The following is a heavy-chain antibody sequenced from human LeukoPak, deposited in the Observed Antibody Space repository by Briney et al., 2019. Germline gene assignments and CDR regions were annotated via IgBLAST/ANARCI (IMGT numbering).Heavy chain of an antibody. V-gene: IGHV3-74*01. Sequence: GGSLRLSCAASGFTFSNFWMHWVRQAPGKGLVWVALIYGDGSFTRYADSVRGRFTISRDNAKNTVYLQMNSLRVEDTAVYYCAEIYGDLDYWGQGTLVTVSS. CDR3: AEIYGDLDY. D-gene: IGHD4-17*01. J-gene: IGHJ4*02. CDR2: IYGDGSFT. CDR1: GFTFSNFW.